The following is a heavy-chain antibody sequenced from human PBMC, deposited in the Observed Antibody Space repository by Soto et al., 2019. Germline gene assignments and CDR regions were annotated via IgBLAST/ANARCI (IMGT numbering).Heavy chain of an antibody. CDR3: AASHDSDGETYRCQR. CDR1: GLTFRTYL. CDR2: IKTDGSEE. V-gene: IGHV3-7*01. D-gene: IGHD3-16*02. J-gene: IGHJ4*02. Sequence: GGSLRLSCRTSGLTFRTYLVSWVRQAPGKGMEWVANIKTDGSEEYYADSVEGRFTISRDNTKNSLYLQMNSLRADDTAVYYCAASHDSDGETYRCQRWEQVTRVTVAS.